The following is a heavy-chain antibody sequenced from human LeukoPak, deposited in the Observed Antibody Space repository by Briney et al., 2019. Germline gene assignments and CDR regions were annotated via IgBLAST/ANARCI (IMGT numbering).Heavy chain of an antibody. J-gene: IGHJ4*02. D-gene: IGHD3-10*01. CDR1: GCTFTGYY. CDR3: AREGTYYGSGSYYNVNDY. V-gene: IGHV1-2*02. CDR2: INPNSGGT. Sequence: GASVKVTCKSSGCTFTGYYMHWVRQAPGQGLGWMGWINPNSGGTNYAQKFQGRVTMTRDTSSSTAYMELSRLRSNDTAVYYCAREGTYYGSGSYYNVNDYWGQGTLATVSS.